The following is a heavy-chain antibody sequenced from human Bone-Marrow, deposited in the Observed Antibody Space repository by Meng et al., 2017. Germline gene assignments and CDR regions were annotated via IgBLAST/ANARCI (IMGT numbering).Heavy chain of an antibody. CDR2: IWYDGSNK. J-gene: IGHJ4*02. CDR1: GFTFSSYG. Sequence: GESLKISCAASGFTFSSYGMHWVRQAPGKGLEWVAVIWYDGSNKYYADSVKGRFTISRDNSKNTLYLQMNSLRAEDTAVYYCARDGVVVAATLFIGIIDYWGQGTLVTVSS. V-gene: IGHV3-30*19. CDR3: ARDGVVVAATLFIGIIDY. D-gene: IGHD2-15*01.